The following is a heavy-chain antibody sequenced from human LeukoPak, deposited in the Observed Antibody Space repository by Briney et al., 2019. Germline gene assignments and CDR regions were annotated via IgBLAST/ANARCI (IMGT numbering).Heavy chain of an antibody. Sequence: ASVKVSCKASGYTFTSYYMHWVRQAPGQGLEWMGIINPSGGSTSYAQKFQGRVTMTRDTATSTVYMELSSLRSEYTTAHYCARDHVVVIKSRAKGSAFDIWGQGTMVTVSS. D-gene: IGHD3-22*01. CDR3: ARDHVVVIKSRAKGSAFDI. CDR2: INPSGGST. V-gene: IGHV1-46*03. CDR1: GYTFTSYY. J-gene: IGHJ3*02.